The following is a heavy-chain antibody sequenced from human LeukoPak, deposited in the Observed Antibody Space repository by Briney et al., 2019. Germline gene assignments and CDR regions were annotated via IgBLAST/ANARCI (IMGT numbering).Heavy chain of an antibody. CDR3: AWNRVCSSTSCAPPYYYYGMDV. CDR2: ISAYNGNT. CDR1: GYTFTSYG. J-gene: IGHJ6*02. V-gene: IGHV1-18*01. D-gene: IGHD2-2*01. Sequence: ASVKVSCKASGYTFTSYGISWVRQAPGQGLEWMGWISAYNGNTNYAQKLQGRVTMTTDTSTSTAYMELRSLRSDDTAVYYCAWNRVCSSTSCAPPYYYYGMDVWGQGTTVTVSS.